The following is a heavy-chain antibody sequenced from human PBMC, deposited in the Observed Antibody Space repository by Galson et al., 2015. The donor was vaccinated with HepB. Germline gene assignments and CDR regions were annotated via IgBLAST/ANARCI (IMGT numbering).Heavy chain of an antibody. CDR3: AKETGRWLQSPFDY. CDR1: GFTFSSYG. Sequence: SLRLSCAASGFTFSSYGMHWVRQAPGKGLEWVSYISSSGSTIYYADSVKGRFTISRDNAKNSLYLQMNSLRAEDTAVYYCAKETGRWLQSPFDYWGQGTLVTVSS. CDR2: ISSSGSTI. J-gene: IGHJ4*02. D-gene: IGHD5-24*01. V-gene: IGHV3-48*04.